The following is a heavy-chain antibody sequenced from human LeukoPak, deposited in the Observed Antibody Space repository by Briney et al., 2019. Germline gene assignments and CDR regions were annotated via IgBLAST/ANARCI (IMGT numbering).Heavy chain of an antibody. Sequence: PGGSLRLSCTASGFTFSSYTMTWVRQAPGKGLKWVSTITTGDGNTYYADSVKGRFTVSRDNSKNTLYLQMNSLRAEDTAVYYCARTYSSSPVDLTPDYYYYYGMDVWGQGTTVTVSS. D-gene: IGHD6-6*01. CDR2: ITTGDGNT. J-gene: IGHJ6*02. CDR3: ARTYSSSPVDLTPDYYYYYGMDV. CDR1: GFTFSSYT. V-gene: IGHV3-23*01.